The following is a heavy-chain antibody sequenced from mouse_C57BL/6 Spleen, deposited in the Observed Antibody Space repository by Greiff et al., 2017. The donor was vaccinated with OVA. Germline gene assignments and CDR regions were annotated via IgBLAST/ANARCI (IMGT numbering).Heavy chain of an antibody. CDR3: ASPASSSYPDGYYAMDY. CDR1: GYTFTSYW. J-gene: IGHJ4*01. V-gene: IGHV1-64*01. CDR2: IHPNSGST. Sequence: QVQLQQPGAELVKPGASVKLSCKASGYTFTSYWMHWVKQRPGQGLEWIGMIHPNSGSTNYNEKFKSKATLTVDKSSSTAYMQLSSLTSEDSAVYYCASPASSSYPDGYYAMDYWGQGTSVTVSS. D-gene: IGHD1-1*01.